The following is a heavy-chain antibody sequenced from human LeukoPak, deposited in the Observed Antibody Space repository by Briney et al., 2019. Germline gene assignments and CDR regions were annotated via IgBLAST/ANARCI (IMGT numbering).Heavy chain of an antibody. J-gene: IGHJ4*02. CDR3: ARRNSGWYDDY. D-gene: IGHD6-19*01. CDR2: IHRGGST. Sequence: KASETLSLTCTVSGYSISSGFYWGWIRQPPGKGLEWIGTIHRGGSTNYNPSLQSRVTISVDTSKNQFSLHLSSVTVADTAMYYCARRNSGWYDDYWGQGTLVTVSS. V-gene: IGHV4-38-2*02. CDR1: GYSISSGFY.